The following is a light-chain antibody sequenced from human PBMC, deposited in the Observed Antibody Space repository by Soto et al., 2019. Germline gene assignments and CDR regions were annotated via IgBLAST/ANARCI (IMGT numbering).Light chain of an antibody. CDR1: QSISNW. CDR2: HAS. J-gene: IGKJ1*01. CDR3: QQYGSSPWT. V-gene: IGKV1-5*01. Sequence: DIQMTQSPSTLPASVVDIVTITFLASQSISNWLAWYQQKPGTAPKVLIYHASNLQSGVPSRFSGSGSGTDFTLTISRLEPEDFAVYYCQQYGSSPWTCGQGTKGDI.